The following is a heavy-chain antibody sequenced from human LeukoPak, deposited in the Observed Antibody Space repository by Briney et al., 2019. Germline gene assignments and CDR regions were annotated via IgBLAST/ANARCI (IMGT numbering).Heavy chain of an antibody. V-gene: IGHV3-74*01. Sequence: GGSLRPSCAASGFTFSSHWMHWVRQAPEKGLGGGAHINADGSGTYYAASVKGRFTISRDNAKNTLYLQMHSLTAEDTAVYYCVRGALRDCSYTSCSRGNWFDPWGQGTLVTVSS. J-gene: IGHJ5*02. D-gene: IGHD2-2*01. CDR3: VRGALRDCSYTSCSRGNWFDP. CDR1: GFTFSSHW. CDR2: INADGSGT.